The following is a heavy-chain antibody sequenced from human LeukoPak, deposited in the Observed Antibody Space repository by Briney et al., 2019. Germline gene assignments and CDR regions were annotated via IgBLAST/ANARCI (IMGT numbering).Heavy chain of an antibody. D-gene: IGHD2-21*02. V-gene: IGHV4-39*01. CDR2: TYYRANT. J-gene: IGHJ4*02. Sequence: SGTLSLTCTVSGGSIDSTSYYWGWFRQPPGKGLEWIGTTYYRANTYYNPSLTSRVSISVDTSKRQFSLRLTSVTAADTAVYFCARPRVTTAIYLFDYWGQGTLVTVSS. CDR3: ARPRVTTAIYLFDY. CDR1: GGSIDSTSYY.